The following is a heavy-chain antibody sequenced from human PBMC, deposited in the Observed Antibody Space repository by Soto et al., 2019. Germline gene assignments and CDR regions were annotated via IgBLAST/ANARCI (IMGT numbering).Heavy chain of an antibody. CDR3: ARDSLTGNYFDP. D-gene: IGHD1-7*01. V-gene: IGHV4-30-2*01. J-gene: IGHJ5*02. CDR2: IYHSGYT. Sequence: QMRLQESGSGLVKPSQTLSLTCAVSGGSISSGGYAWSWIRQPPGKGLEWIGYIYHSGYTSYNPSLKNRVTISVDKSKNQFSLTLSFVTAADTAVYYCARDSLTGNYFDPWGQGTLVTVSS. CDR1: GGSISSGGYA.